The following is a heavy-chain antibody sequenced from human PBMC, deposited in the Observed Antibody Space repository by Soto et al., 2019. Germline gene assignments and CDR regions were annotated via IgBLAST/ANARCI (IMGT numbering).Heavy chain of an antibody. CDR1: EFLFSRYA. D-gene: IGHD3-16*01. CDR3: ARGSSGEFDY. Sequence: PGGSLRLSCAASEFLFSRYAMHWVRQAPDKGLEWVALISYDGSNKYYADSVKGRFTISRDNSKNTLYLEMNSLRPGDTAMYYCARGSSGEFDYWGQGTLVTVSS. J-gene: IGHJ4*02. V-gene: IGHV3-30-3*01. CDR2: ISYDGSNK.